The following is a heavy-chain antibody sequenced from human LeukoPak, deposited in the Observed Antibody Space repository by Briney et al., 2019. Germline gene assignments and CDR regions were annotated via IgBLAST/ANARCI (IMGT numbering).Heavy chain of an antibody. D-gene: IGHD3-10*01. Sequence: SQTLSLTCTVSGGSISSGDYYWSWIRQPPGKGLEWIGYIYYSGSTYYNPSLKSRVTISVDTSKNQFPLKLSSVTAGDTAVYYCARGPGSGSYYKVGFDYWGQGTLVTVSS. V-gene: IGHV4-30-4*08. CDR1: GGSISSGDYY. CDR3: ARGPGSGSYYKVGFDY. J-gene: IGHJ4*02. CDR2: IYYSGST.